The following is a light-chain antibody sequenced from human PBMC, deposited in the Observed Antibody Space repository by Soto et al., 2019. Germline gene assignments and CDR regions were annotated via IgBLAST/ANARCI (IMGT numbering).Light chain of an antibody. J-gene: IGKJ5*01. CDR1: QRISRS. Sequence: DILMTQSPSSLSASVGDRVTITCRASQRISRSLNWYQHKPGTAPKLLIYAASSLQNGVPSRFSGAGSGTEFTLSNSSLQPEDFGTYYCKQSYTTSSITFGQGTRLEIK. V-gene: IGKV1-39*01. CDR2: AAS. CDR3: KQSYTTSSIT.